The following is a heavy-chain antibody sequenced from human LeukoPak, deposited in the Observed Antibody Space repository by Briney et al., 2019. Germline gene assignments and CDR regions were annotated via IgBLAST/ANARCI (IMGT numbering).Heavy chain of an antibody. J-gene: IGHJ4*02. CDR1: GFPFSSYG. CDR2: LVYDERS. D-gene: IGHD6-19*01. V-gene: IGHV3-33*01. Sequence: TGGSLRLSCAAPGFPFSSYGMHWVRQAPGKGLEWVARLVYDERSDYANSVKGRFSISRDNSKNTLFLDMSDLRVEDTAVYYCARDLSAAFDFWGQGVLVTVSS. CDR3: ARDLSAAFDF.